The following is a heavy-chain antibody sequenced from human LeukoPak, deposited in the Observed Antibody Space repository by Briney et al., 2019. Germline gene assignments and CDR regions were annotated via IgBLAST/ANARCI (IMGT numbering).Heavy chain of an antibody. D-gene: IGHD3-10*01. Sequence: PGGSLRLSCAASGFTFSSYAMNWVRQAPGKGLEWGSSIPGGAGGAAYADSVKGRFTMSRDNSKNTLYLQMNSLRAEDTAVYYCAKDGGYGAGSYYPDYWGQGTLVTVSS. CDR1: GFTFSSYA. CDR3: AKDGGYGAGSYYPDY. J-gene: IGHJ4*02. CDR2: IPGGAGGA. V-gene: IGHV3-23*01.